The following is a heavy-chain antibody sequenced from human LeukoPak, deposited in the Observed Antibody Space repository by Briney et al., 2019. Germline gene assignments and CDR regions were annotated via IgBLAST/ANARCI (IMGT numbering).Heavy chain of an antibody. CDR2: IYYSGST. V-gene: IGHV4-59*01. D-gene: IGHD3-22*01. J-gene: IGHJ4*02. CDR3: ARVEDVRYYDSSGYFHY. Sequence: PSETLSLTCTLSGGSISSYYWSWIRQPPGKGLQWIGYIYYSGSTNYNPSLKSRVTISVDTSKNQFSLKLSSVTPADTAVYYCARVEDVRYYDSSGYFHYWGQGTLVTVSS. CDR1: GGSISSYY.